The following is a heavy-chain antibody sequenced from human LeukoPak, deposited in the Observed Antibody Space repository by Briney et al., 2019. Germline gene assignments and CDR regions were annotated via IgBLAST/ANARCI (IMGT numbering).Heavy chain of an antibody. Sequence: AGGSLRLSCAASGFIFSDYYMSWIRQAPAKGLEWVSYISSGGSTIYYADSVKGRFTISRDNAKNSLYLQMNSLRAEDTAVYYCARDRGYSSGWSPFYDYWGQGTLVTVSS. J-gene: IGHJ4*02. CDR3: ARDRGYSSGWSPFYDY. CDR2: ISSGGSTI. D-gene: IGHD6-19*01. CDR1: GFIFSDYY. V-gene: IGHV3-11*04.